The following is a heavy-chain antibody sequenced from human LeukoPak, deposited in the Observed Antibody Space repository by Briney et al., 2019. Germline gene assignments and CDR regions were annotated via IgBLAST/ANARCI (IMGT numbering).Heavy chain of an antibody. J-gene: IGHJ4*02. V-gene: IGHV3-53*01. D-gene: IGHD3-22*01. Sequence: GGSLRLSCAASGFTVSTIYMSWVRQAPGKGLEWVSIIYSGGSTYYADSVKGRFTISRDKSKNTLFLQMNSLRAEDTAVYYCASSGYYSDFDYWGKGTLVTVSS. CDR3: ASSGYYSDFDY. CDR2: IYSGGST. CDR1: GFTVSTIY.